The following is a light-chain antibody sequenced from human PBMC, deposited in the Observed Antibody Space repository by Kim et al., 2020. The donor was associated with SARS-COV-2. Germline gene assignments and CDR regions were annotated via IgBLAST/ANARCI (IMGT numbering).Light chain of an antibody. CDR2: DNS. Sequence: RVTTTGTGYSCNIKVSYDVRWYQQLPGTAPTQLINDNSNRPSGVPDRFSGSKSGTSASLAITGLQAEDEAYYYCQSYDSSLSGYVFGTGTKVTVL. CDR1: SCNIKVSYD. CDR3: QSYDSSLSGYV. V-gene: IGLV1-40*01. J-gene: IGLJ1*01.